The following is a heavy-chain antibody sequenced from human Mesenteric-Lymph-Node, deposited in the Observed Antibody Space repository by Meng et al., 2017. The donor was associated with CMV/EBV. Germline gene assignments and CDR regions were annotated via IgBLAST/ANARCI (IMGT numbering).Heavy chain of an antibody. Sequence: CTVSGGSISSSNWWSWVRQPPGKGLEWIGEIYHSGSTNYNASLKSRVTISVDKSKNQFSLKLSSVTAADTAVYYCARLYFHDRSGQDYWGQGTLVTVSS. CDR1: GGSISSSNW. J-gene: IGHJ4*02. V-gene: IGHV4-4*02. CDR2: IYHSGST. D-gene: IGHD3-22*01. CDR3: ARLYFHDRSGQDY.